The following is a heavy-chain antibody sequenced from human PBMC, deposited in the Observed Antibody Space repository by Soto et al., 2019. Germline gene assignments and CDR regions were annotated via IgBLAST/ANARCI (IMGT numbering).Heavy chain of an antibody. CDR1: GYAFTAYF. CDR2: INPNTGGT. V-gene: IGHV1-2*02. J-gene: IGHJ4*02. Sequence: ASVKVSCKPSGYAFTAYFMHWVRQAPGQGLEWMGWINPNTGGTYYAQEFQGRVTMTRDTSISTAFLDLRRLRSDDTAVYFCARSLSTIAARPDSWGQGTLVTVSS. CDR3: ARSLSTIAARPDS. D-gene: IGHD6-6*01.